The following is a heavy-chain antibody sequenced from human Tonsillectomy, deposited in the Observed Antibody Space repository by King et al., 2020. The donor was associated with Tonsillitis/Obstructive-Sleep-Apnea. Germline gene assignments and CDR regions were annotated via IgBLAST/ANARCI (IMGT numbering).Heavy chain of an antibody. CDR3: AKYIASDYGDYYSAFDY. Sequence: VQLVESGGGVVQPGRSLRLSCAASGFTFDDCAMHWVRQAPGKGLEWVSGISWNSGSIGYADSVKGRFTISRDNAKNSLYLQMDSLRAEDTALYYCAKYIASDYGDYYSAFDYWGQGTLVTISS. J-gene: IGHJ4*02. V-gene: IGHV3-9*01. CDR1: GFTFDDCA. D-gene: IGHD4-17*01. CDR2: ISWNSGSI.